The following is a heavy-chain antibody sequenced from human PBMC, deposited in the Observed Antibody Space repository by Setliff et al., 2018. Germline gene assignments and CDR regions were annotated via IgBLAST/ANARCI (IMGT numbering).Heavy chain of an antibody. J-gene: IGHJ3*02. CDR3: ARDGDNYYDSSGYYLNHAFDI. V-gene: IGHV1-24*01. D-gene: IGHD3-22*01. Sequence: ASVKVSCKVSGHTLTELSMHWVRQAPGKGLEWMGGFDPEDGETIYAQKFQGRVTITADESTSTAYMELSSLRSEDTAVYYCARDGDNYYDSSGYYLNHAFDIWGQGTMVTVSS. CDR2: FDPEDGET. CDR1: GHTLTELS.